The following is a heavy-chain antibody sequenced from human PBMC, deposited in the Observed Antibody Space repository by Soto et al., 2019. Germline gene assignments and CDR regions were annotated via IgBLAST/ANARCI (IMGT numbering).Heavy chain of an antibody. CDR2: IYYSRST. CDR1: GGSISSSSYY. J-gene: IGHJ4*02. D-gene: IGHD6-19*01. CDR3: ARLNHSSGWYSFNY. Sequence: QLQLQESGPGLVKPSETLSLTCTVSGGSISSSSYYWGWIRQPPGKGLEWIGSIYYSRSTYYNPSLNSRVGMAVHTLKHQLSLILSSVTAADTAVYYCARLNHSSGWYSFNYWGQGTLVTVSS. V-gene: IGHV4-39*01.